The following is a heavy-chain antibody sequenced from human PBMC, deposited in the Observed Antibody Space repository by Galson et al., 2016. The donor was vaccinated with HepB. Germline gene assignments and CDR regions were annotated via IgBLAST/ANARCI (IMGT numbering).Heavy chain of an antibody. CDR3: AKDAILACGTGCYADY. D-gene: IGHD2-2*01. CDR1: GFGFRSYG. J-gene: IGHJ4*02. CDR2: TSYDGTNK. V-gene: IGHV3-30*18. Sequence: SLRLSCAASGFGFRSYGMHWVRQAPGKGLEWVAGTSYDGTNKYYADSLKGRFTISRDNSKNTLYLQMNSLRAEDTAVYYCAKDAILACGTGCYADYWGQGTLVTVSS.